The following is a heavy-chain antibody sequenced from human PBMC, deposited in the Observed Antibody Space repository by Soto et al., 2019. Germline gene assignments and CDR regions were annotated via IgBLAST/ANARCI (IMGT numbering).Heavy chain of an antibody. CDR2: ISGSGGST. Sequence: EVQLLESGGGLVQPGGSLRLSCAASGFTFSSYAMSWVRQAPGKGLEWVSAISGSGGSTYYADSVKGRFTISRDNSKNTLYLQMNSLRAEDTAVYYCAATYDSSGYYDFGGYFDLWGRGTLVTVSS. J-gene: IGHJ2*01. CDR1: GFTFSSYA. D-gene: IGHD3-22*01. CDR3: AATYDSSGYYDFGGYFDL. V-gene: IGHV3-23*01.